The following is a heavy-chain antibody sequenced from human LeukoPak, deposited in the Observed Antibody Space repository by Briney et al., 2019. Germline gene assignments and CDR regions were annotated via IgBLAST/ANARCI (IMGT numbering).Heavy chain of an antibody. CDR3: ARSIAAAGKGFDY. Sequence: SETLSLTCTVSGGSISSYYWSWIRQPPGKGLEWIGYIYYSGSTNYNPSLKSRVTISVDTSKNQFSLKLSSVTAADTAVYYCARSIAAAGKGFDYWGQGTLVTASS. CDR1: GGSISSYY. CDR2: IYYSGST. D-gene: IGHD6-13*01. V-gene: IGHV4-59*01. J-gene: IGHJ4*02.